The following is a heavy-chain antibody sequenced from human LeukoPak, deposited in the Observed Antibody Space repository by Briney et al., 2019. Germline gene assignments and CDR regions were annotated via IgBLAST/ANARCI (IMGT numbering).Heavy chain of an antibody. V-gene: IGHV3-48*03. CDR3: AREDGSQLDY. CDR1: GFTFSNYE. CDR2: ISSSGSST. Sequence: GGSLRLSCATSGFTFSNYEMSWVRQTPGKGLEWVSYISSSGSSTYYADSVKGRFTISRDNAKSSLCLQMDSLRAGDTAVYYCAREDGSQLDYWGRGTLVTVSS. D-gene: IGHD1-26*01. J-gene: IGHJ4*02.